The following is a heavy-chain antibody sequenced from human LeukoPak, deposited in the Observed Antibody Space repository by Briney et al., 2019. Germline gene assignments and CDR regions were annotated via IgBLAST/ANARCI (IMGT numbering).Heavy chain of an antibody. CDR1: GFIFSSYA. CDR2: ISGSGGST. CDR3: ARADGYNSLDY. D-gene: IGHD5-24*01. Sequence: GGSLRLSCAASGFIFSSYAMNWVRQAPGKGLEWVSSISGSGGSTYYADSVKGRFTISRDNSKNSLYLQMNSLRAEDTAVYYCARADGYNSLDYWGQGTLVTVSS. J-gene: IGHJ4*02. V-gene: IGHV3-23*01.